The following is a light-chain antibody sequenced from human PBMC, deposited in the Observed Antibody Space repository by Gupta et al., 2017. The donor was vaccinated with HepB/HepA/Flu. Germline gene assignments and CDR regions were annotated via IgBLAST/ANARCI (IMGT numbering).Light chain of an antibody. CDR2: GAS. Sequence: IQMTQSPSSLSASVGDRVTITCRASQSISTYLHWYQQKPGKAPKFLIYGASNLQSGVPSRFSGSGSGTDFTLTISSLQPEDFATYYCQQSYNTPALTFGGGTKVEIK. CDR3: QQSYNTPALT. V-gene: IGKV1-39*01. J-gene: IGKJ4*01. CDR1: QSISTY.